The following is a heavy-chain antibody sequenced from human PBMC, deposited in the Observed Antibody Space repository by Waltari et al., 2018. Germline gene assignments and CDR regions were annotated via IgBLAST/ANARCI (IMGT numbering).Heavy chain of an antibody. CDR1: GFTFSSYG. J-gene: IGHJ6*02. Sequence: QVQLVESGGGVVQPGRSLRLSCAASGFTFSSYGMHWVRQAPGKGLEWVEVIWYDGSNKSYAEAVKGRFTISRDKSKNTLYLQMNSLRAEDTAVYYCARDVGAAGFFYYGMDVWGQGTTVTVSS. CDR2: IWYDGSNK. V-gene: IGHV3-33*01. D-gene: IGHD6-13*01. CDR3: ARDVGAAGFFYYGMDV.